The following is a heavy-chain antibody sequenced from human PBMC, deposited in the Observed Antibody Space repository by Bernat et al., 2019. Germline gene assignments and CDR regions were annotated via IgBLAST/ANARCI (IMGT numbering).Heavy chain of an antibody. V-gene: IGHV3-23*01. D-gene: IGHD5-18*01. Sequence: EVQLLESGGGLVQPGGSLRLSCAASGFTFNIYAMSWVRQAPGGGLEWVSGFNGSGGGTLYTGTGKGRFTISRDNSKSTLYMQMNSLRAEDTAVYYCAKERGYSYGSINGYFDYWGQGTLVTVSS. J-gene: IGHJ4*02. CDR3: AKERGYSYGSINGYFDY. CDR2: FNGSGGGT. CDR1: GFTFNIYA.